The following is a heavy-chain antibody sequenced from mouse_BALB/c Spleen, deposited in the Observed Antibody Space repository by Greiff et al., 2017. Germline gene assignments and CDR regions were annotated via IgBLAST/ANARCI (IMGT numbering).Heavy chain of an antibody. J-gene: IGHJ4*01. CDR3: ARGLGLRDYAMDY. V-gene: IGHV1S29*02. CDR1: GYTFTDYN. Sequence: VQLKQSGPELVKPGASVKISCKASGYTFTDYNMHWVKQSHGKSLEWIGYIYPYNGGTGYNQKFKSKATLTVDNSSSTAYMELRSLTSEDSAVYYCARGLGLRDYAMDYWGQGTSVTVSS. CDR2: IYPYNGGT. D-gene: IGHD3-1*01.